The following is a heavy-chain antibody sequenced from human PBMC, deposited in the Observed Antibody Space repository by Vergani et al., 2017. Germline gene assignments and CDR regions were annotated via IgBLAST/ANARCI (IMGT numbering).Heavy chain of an antibody. CDR1: GGSVSSGSYY. D-gene: IGHD3-10*01. J-gene: IGHJ2*01. CDR2: IYYSGST. CDR3: AMGPGSGSYYNAQFGYWYFDL. V-gene: IGHV4-61*01. Sequence: QVQLQESGPGLVKPSETLSLTCTVSGGSVSSGSYYWSWIRQPPGKGLEWIGYIYYSGSTNYNPSLKSRVTISVDTSKNQFSLKLSSVTAADTAVYYCAMGPGSGSYYNAQFGYWYFDLWGRGTLVTVSS.